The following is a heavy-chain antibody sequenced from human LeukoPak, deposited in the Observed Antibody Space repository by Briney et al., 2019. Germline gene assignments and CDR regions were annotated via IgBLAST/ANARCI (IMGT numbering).Heavy chain of an antibody. J-gene: IGHJ5*02. CDR2: IYYSGST. CDR3: ARMRDWFDP. V-gene: IGHV4-59*11. Sequence: SETLSLTCTVSGGSISSHYWSCIRQPPGKGLEWIGYIYYSGSTNYNPSLKSRVTISVDTSKNQFSLKLGSVTAADTAVYYCARMRDWFDPWGQGTLVTVSS. CDR1: GGSISSHY.